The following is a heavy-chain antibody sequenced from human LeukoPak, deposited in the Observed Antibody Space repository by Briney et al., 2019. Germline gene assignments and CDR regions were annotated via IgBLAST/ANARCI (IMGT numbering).Heavy chain of an antibody. J-gene: IGHJ4*02. CDR3: ARSGGYSSPFAF. CDR2: IYASGST. D-gene: IGHD3-10*01. V-gene: IGHV4-4*09. CDR1: GGSISSYY. Sequence: PSETLSLTCTVSGGSISSYYWSWIRQPPGKGLEWIGYIYASGSTNYNPSLKSRVGISVDTSKNQFSLKLNSVTAADTAVYYCARSGGYSSPFAFWGQGSLVTVSS.